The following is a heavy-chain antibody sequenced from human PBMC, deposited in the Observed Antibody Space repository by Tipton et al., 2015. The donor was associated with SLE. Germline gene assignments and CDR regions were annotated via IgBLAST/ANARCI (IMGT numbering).Heavy chain of an antibody. CDR3: ARLRYSSSWLGWFDP. D-gene: IGHD6-13*01. CDR1: GGSFSGYY. CDR2: INHSGST. V-gene: IGHV4-34*01. J-gene: IGHJ5*02. Sequence: TLSLTCAVSGGSFSGYYWSWIRQPPGKGLGWVGEINHSGSTNYNPSLKSRVTISVETSKNQFSLKLSSVTAADTAVYYCARLRYSSSWLGWFDPWGQGTLVTVSS.